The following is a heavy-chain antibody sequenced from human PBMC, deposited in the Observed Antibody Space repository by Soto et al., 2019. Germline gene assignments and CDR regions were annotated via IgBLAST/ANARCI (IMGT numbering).Heavy chain of an antibody. CDR1: GDSVSSNSAA. Sequence: SQTLSLTCAISGDSVSSNSAAWNWIRQSPSRGLEWLGRTYYRSKWYNDYAVSVKSRITINPDTSKNQFSLQLNSVTPEDTAVYYCARDRGAGSSAGYYCGMEVWGQGTTVTVSS. CDR3: ARDRGAGSSAGYYCGMEV. D-gene: IGHD6-6*01. V-gene: IGHV6-1*01. CDR2: TYYRSKWYN. J-gene: IGHJ6*02.